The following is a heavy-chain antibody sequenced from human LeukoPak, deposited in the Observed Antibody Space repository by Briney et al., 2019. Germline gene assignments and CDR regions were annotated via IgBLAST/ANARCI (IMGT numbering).Heavy chain of an antibody. CDR1: GFTFSSYA. J-gene: IGHJ4*02. Sequence: GGSLRLSCAASGFTFSSYAMSWVRQAPGKGLEWVSAISGSGGSTYYADSVKGRFTISRDNSKNTLYLQMNSLRAEDTAVYYCAKGFLWGGTSPENYFDYWGQGTLVTASS. CDR3: AKGFLWGGTSPENYFDY. CDR2: ISGSGGST. V-gene: IGHV3-23*01. D-gene: IGHD2-2*01.